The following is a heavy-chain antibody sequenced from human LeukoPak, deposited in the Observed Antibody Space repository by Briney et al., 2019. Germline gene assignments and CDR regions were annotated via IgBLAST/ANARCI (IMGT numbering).Heavy chain of an antibody. CDR3: ARGGSDYYYYYMDV. D-gene: IGHD3-16*01. CDR2: IKQDGSEK. CDR1: GFTFSSYS. Sequence: PGGSLRLSCAASGFTFSSYSMNWVRQAPGKGLEWVANIKQDGSEKYYVDSVKGRFTISRDNAKNSLYLQMNSLRAEDTAVYYCARGGSDYYYYYMDVWGKGTTVTISS. J-gene: IGHJ6*03. V-gene: IGHV3-7*01.